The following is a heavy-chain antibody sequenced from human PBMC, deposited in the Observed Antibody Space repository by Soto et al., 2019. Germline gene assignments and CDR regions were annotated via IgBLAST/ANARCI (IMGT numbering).Heavy chain of an antibody. CDR3: ARGPHCTSSTCYQYFDL. Sequence: QVPLVQSGAEVKKPGSSVMVSCKASGGTSSSYTIDWVRQAPGQGPEWMGRIIPMLGITNYAQSFQSRVTIIADKSTSTAYMELSSLTSEDTAVYYCARGPHCTSSTCYQYFDLWGHGTLVTASS. J-gene: IGHJ2*01. V-gene: IGHV1-69*02. D-gene: IGHD2-2*01. CDR1: GGTSSSYT. CDR2: IIPMLGIT.